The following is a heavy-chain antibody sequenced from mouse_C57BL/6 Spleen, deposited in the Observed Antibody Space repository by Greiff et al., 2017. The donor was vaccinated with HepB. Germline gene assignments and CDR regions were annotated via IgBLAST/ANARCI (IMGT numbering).Heavy chain of an antibody. CDR3: ARDEGGRYWYFDV. J-gene: IGHJ1*03. CDR2: ISYDGSN. V-gene: IGHV3-6*01. Sequence: EVQLVESGPGLVKPSQSLSLTCSVTGYSITSGYYWNWIRQFPGNKLEWMGYISYDGSNNYNPSLKNRISITRDTSKNQFFLKLNSVTTEDTATYYCARDEGGRYWYFDVWGTGTTVTVSS. CDR1: GYSITSGYY. D-gene: IGHD1-1*02.